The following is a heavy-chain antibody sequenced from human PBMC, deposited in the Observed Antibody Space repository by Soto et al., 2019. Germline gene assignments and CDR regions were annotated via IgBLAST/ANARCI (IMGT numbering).Heavy chain of an antibody. CDR2: IYYSGST. D-gene: IGHD6-13*01. CDR3: ARGWYSRSWRNNWFDP. J-gene: IGHJ5*02. CDR1: GASVSSGSHY. Sequence: SETLSLTCSVSGASVSSGSHYWSWIRQSPGKGLEWIGFIYYSGSTNYNPSLKSRVTISVDRSKNQFSLKLSSVTAADTAVYYCARGWYSRSWRNNWFDPWGQGTLVTVSS. V-gene: IGHV4-61*01.